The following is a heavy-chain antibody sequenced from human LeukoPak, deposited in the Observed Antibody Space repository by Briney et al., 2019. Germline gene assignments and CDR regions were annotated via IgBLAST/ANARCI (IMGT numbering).Heavy chain of an antibody. V-gene: IGHV1-69*02. D-gene: IGHD6-25*01. CDR1: GGTFSSYT. Sequence: SVKVSCKASGGTFSSYTISWVRQAPGQGLEWMGRIIPILGIANYAQKFQGRVTITADKSTSTAYMELSSLRSEDTAVYYFTRVHSGGCYGPDHSGQGKLVTVSS. J-gene: IGHJ4*02. CDR2: IIPILGIA. CDR3: TRVHSGGCYGPDH.